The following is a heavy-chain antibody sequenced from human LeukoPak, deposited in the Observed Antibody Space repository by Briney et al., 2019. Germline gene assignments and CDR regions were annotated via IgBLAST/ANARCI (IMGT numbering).Heavy chain of an antibody. J-gene: IGHJ4*02. CDR2: ISYDGSNK. D-gene: IGHD3-16*02. CDR3: AKGLSPDY. V-gene: IGHV3-30*18. CDR1: GFTFSSYG. Sequence: GGSLRLSCAASGFTFSSYGMHWVRQAPGKGLEWVAVISYDGSNKYYADSVKGRFTISRDNSKSTLYLQMNSLRAEDTAVYYCAKGLSPDYWGQGTLVTVSS.